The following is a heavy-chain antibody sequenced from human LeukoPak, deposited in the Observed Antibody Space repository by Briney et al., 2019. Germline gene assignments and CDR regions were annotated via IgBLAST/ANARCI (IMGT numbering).Heavy chain of an antibody. CDR1: GYTFTSYD. CDR2: MSPNSGDT. J-gene: IGHJ5*02. D-gene: IGHD3-10*01. Sequence: ASVKVSCKASGYTFTSYDINWVRQATGQGLEWMGWMSPNSGDTGYAQKFQGRVTMTRNASISTAYLELRSLTSEDTAVYYCVRDGEGVAISVNYWFDPWGQGTLVTVSS. V-gene: IGHV1-8*01. CDR3: VRDGEGVAISVNYWFDP.